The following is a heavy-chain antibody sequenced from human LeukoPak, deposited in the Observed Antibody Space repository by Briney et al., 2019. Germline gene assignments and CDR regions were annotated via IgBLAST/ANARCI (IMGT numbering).Heavy chain of an antibody. CDR3: ATGPGGYDSLTG. Sequence: ASVKVSCKVSGYTLTELSMHWVRQAPGKGLEWMGGFDPEGGETIYAQKFQGRVTMTEDTSTDTAYMELSSLRSEDTAVYYCATGPGGYDSLTGWGQGTLVTVSS. D-gene: IGHD5-12*01. J-gene: IGHJ4*02. V-gene: IGHV1-24*01. CDR1: GYTLTELS. CDR2: FDPEGGET.